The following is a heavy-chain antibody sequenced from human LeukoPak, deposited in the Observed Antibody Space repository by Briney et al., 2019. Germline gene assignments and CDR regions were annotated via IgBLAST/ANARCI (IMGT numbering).Heavy chain of an antibody. Sequence: PGGSLRLSCAASGFTFSTYAMTWVRQAPGRGLEWVSLISRGGDVTYYADSVKGRFTIHTDSSKNTLYRQMHSLTAQDPAVIYWAARPGEVAVPYDYWGEGTLVTVSS. CDR1: GFTFSTYA. CDR2: ISRGGDVT. V-gene: IGHV3-23*01. CDR3: AARPGEVAVPYDY. D-gene: IGHD2-15*01. J-gene: IGHJ4*02.